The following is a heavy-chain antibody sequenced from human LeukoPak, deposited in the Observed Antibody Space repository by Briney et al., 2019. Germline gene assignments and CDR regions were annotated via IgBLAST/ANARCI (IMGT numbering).Heavy chain of an antibody. CDR2: IYYSGST. CDR1: GVSISSSSYY. V-gene: IGHV4-39*01. D-gene: IGHD6-6*01. CDR3: ARGRAARPTDY. Sequence: PSETLSLTCTVSGVSISSSSYYWGWIRQPPGKGLEWIGSIYYSGSTYYNPSLKSRVTISVDTSKNQFSLKLSSVTAADTAVYYCARGRAARPTDYWGQGTLVTVSS. J-gene: IGHJ4*02.